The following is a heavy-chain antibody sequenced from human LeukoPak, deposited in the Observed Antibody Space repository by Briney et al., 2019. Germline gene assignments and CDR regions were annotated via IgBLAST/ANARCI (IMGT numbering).Heavy chain of an antibody. CDR2: IYSSGTT. CDR3: ARGWGPAYCGGDCHRHFDY. V-gene: IGHV4-30-4*07. D-gene: IGHD2-21*02. Sequence: PSETLSLTCDVTGDSISSGGYSWNWIRQPPGQGPEWIGYIYSSGTTSYYPSLKSRVTISVDTSKNQFSLKLTSVTAADTAVYYCARGWGPAYCGGDCHRHFDYWGQGTLVTVSS. CDR1: GDSISSGGYS. J-gene: IGHJ4*02.